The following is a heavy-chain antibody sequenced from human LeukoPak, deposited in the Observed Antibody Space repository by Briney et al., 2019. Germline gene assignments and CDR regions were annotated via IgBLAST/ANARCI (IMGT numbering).Heavy chain of an antibody. J-gene: IGHJ4*02. CDR1: GGSISSYY. CDR3: ARGYGDYVFDY. CDR2: IYYSGST. V-gene: IGHV4-59*01. Sequence: SSETLFLTCTVSGGSISSYYWSWIRQPPGKGLEWIGYIYYSGSTNYNPSLKSRVTISVDTSKNQFSLKLSSVTAADTAVYYCARGYGDYVFDYWGQGTLVTVSS. D-gene: IGHD4-17*01.